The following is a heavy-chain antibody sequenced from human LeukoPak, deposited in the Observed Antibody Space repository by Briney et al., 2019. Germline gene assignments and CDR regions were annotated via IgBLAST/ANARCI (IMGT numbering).Heavy chain of an antibody. V-gene: IGHV3-30*02. CDR3: ARDGGYCSGGSCYFGDSNWFDP. CDR2: IRYDGSSE. CDR1: GFTFNIYG. J-gene: IGHJ5*02. Sequence: GGSLRLSCGVSGFTFNIYGMHWVRQAPGKGLEGVAFIRYDGSSEDYADSVKGRFTISRDNSKNTLYLQMNSLRAEDTAVYYCARDGGYCSGGSCYFGDSNWFDPWGQGTLVTVSS. D-gene: IGHD2-15*01.